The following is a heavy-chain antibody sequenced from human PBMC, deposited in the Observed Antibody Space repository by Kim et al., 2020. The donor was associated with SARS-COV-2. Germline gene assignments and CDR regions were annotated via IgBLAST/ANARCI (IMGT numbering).Heavy chain of an antibody. D-gene: IGHD4-4*01. Sequence: ANSVKGRFTISRDNSKNTLYLQMGSLRAEDMAVYYCARNWVSVTDDAFDIWGQGTMVTVSS. CDR3: ARNWVSVTDDAFDI. J-gene: IGHJ3*02. V-gene: IGHV3-64*01.